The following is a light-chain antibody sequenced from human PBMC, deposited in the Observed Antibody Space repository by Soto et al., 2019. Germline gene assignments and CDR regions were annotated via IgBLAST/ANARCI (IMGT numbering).Light chain of an antibody. V-gene: IGKV3-20*01. CDR2: GVF. CDR3: QVYGSSSKT. Sequence: EIVLTQSPDTLSLSPGERATLSCRASQTVTSGYLAWYQQKPGQAPRLLIYGVFTGATGIPDRFSGSGSGTDFTLTISRLEPEDFAVYFCQVYGSSSKTFGQGTRVEIK. CDR1: QTVTSGY. J-gene: IGKJ1*01.